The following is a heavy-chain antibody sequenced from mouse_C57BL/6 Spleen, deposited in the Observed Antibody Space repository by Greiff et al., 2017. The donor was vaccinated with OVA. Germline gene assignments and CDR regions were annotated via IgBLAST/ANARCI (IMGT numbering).Heavy chain of an antibody. CDR1: GYTFTSYW. V-gene: IGHV1-55*01. CDR3: ARGSGVTTDFDY. D-gene: IGHD2-2*01. J-gene: IGHJ2*01. CDR2: IYPGSGST. Sequence: QVQLKQPGAELVKPGASVKMSCKASGYTFTSYWITWVKQRPGQGLEWIGDIYPGSGSTNYNEKFKSKATLTVDTSSSTAYMQLSSLTSEDSAVYYCARGSGVTTDFDYWGQGTTLTVSS.